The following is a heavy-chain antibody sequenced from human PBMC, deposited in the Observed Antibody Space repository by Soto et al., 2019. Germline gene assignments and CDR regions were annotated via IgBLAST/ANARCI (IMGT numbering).Heavy chain of an antibody. J-gene: IGHJ4*02. D-gene: IGHD3-22*01. Sequence: SETLSLTCAVYGGSFSGYYWSWIRPPPGKGLEWIGEINHSGSTNYNPSLKSRVTISVDTSKNQFSLKLSSVTAADTAVYYCARILYDSSGYYVSIDYWGQGTLVTVSS. CDR3: ARILYDSSGYYVSIDY. CDR1: GGSFSGYY. CDR2: INHSGST. V-gene: IGHV4-34*01.